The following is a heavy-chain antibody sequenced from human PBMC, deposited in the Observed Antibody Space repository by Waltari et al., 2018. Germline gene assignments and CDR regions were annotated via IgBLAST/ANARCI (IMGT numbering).Heavy chain of an antibody. CDR3: ARGGTAVVTPFDY. D-gene: IGHD2-21*02. CDR1: GFTFSSYS. V-gene: IGHV3-48*01. CDR2: ISSSSSTI. Sequence: EVQLVESGGGLVQPGGSLRLSCAASGFTFSSYSMNWVRQAPGKGLEWVSYISSSSSTIYYADSVKGRFTISRDNAKNSLYLQMNSLRAEDTAVCYCARGGTAVVTPFDYWGQGTLVTVSS. J-gene: IGHJ4*02.